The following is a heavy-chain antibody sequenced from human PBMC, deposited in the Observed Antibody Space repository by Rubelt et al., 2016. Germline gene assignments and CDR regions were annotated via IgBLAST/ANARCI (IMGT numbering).Heavy chain of an antibody. CDR1: TFSSYA. CDR3: AKGMGGRGVLTFDY. J-gene: IGHJ4*02. V-gene: IGHV3-23*01. CDR2: ISGSGGST. Sequence: TFSSYAMSWVRQAPGKGLEWVSGISGSGGSTYYADSVKGRFTISRDNSKNTLYLQMNSLRAEDTAVYYCAKGMGGRGVLTFDYWGQGTLVTVSS. D-gene: IGHD2-15*01.